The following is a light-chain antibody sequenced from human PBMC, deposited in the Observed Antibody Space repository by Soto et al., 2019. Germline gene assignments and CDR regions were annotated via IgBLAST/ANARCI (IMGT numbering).Light chain of an antibody. CDR2: DTS. CDR3: QQYNNWPRT. Sequence: EIVMTRSPATLSVSPGERATLSCRASQSVSSNLAWYQQKPGQAPNLLIYDTSTRASGIPARFSGSGSGTDFTLTISSLQSEDFAVYYCQQYNNWPRTFDPGTKVDIK. CDR1: QSVSSN. J-gene: IGKJ1*01. V-gene: IGKV3-15*01.